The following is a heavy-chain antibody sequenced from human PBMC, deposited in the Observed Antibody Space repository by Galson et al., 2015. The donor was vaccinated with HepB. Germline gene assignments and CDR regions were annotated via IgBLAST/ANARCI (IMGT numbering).Heavy chain of an antibody. D-gene: IGHD6-19*01. J-gene: IGHJ4*02. V-gene: IGHV3-33*01. CDR1: GFAFGNYG. Sequence: SLRLSCAASGFAFGNYGMHWVRQAPGKGLEWMALIWKEGSNKHNADSLKGRFRISRENTKKTLFLEADSLRAEDTAVYYCAREDATITVAALEYWGQGVLVTVSS. CDR2: IWKEGSNK. CDR3: AREDATITVAALEY.